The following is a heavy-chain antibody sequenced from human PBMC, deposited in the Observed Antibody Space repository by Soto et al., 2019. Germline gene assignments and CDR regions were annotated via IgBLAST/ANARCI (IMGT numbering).Heavy chain of an antibody. CDR1: GGTFSSYA. Sequence: SVKVSCKASGGTFSSYAISWVRQAPGQGLEWMGGIIPIFGTANYAQKFQGRVTITADESTSTAYMELSSLRSEDTAVYYCAIDLRYSSRWYPNYFDYWGQGALVTVSS. V-gene: IGHV1-69*13. CDR3: AIDLRYSSRWYPNYFDY. CDR2: IIPIFGTA. D-gene: IGHD6-19*01. J-gene: IGHJ4*02.